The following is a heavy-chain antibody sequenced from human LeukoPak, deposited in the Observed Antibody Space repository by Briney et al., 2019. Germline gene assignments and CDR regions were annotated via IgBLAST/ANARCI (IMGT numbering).Heavy chain of an antibody. CDR2: INGGGGST. J-gene: IGHJ2*01. D-gene: IGHD1-26*01. CDR1: GFTFSKYA. CDR3: AKDRTVGASYWYFDL. Sequence: GGSLRLSCGASGFTFSKYAMTWVRQAPGKGLEWVSSINGGGGSTFYAASVKGRFTISRDNSKNTLFLHMNTLRAEDTAIYYCAKDRTVGASYWYFDLWGRGTLVTVSS. V-gene: IGHV3-23*01.